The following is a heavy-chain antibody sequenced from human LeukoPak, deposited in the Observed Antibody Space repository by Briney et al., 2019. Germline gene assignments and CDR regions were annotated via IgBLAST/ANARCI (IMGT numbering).Heavy chain of an antibody. V-gene: IGHV3-21*01. CDR3: ASGYYDNTGYHYDAFDI. CDR2: ITSSSSYI. Sequence: GGSLRLSCAASGFTFSSYSMHWVRQAPGKGLEWISSITSSSSYIYYADSVKGRFTISRDNAKNSLYLQMNSLRAEDSAVYYCASGYYDNTGYHYDAFDIWGQGTMVTASS. J-gene: IGHJ3*02. D-gene: IGHD3-22*01. CDR1: GFTFSSYS.